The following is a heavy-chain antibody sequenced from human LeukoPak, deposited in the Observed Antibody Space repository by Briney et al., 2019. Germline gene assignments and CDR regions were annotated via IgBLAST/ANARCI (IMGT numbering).Heavy chain of an antibody. V-gene: IGHV3-21*01. Sequence: AGGSLRLSCAASGVTFSSYSMNWVRQAPGKGLEWVSSIGSSSTYIYYADSVKGRFTISRDNAKNSLYLQMNSLRAEHTAVYYCAPAIYSGNSIDYWGQGTLVTASS. J-gene: IGHJ4*02. CDR1: GVTFSSYS. CDR2: IGSSSTYI. CDR3: APAIYSGNSIDY. D-gene: IGHD4-23*01.